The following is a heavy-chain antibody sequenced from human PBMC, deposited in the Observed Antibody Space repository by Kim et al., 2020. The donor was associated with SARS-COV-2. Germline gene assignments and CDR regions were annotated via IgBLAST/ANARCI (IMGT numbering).Heavy chain of an antibody. V-gene: IGHV3-30*07. CDR3: ARDGGSGYMFHN. D-gene: IGHD5-18*01. J-gene: IGHJ4*02. Sequence: KYTAESVKGRFTISGDNSKNTLYMQMTSLRAEDTAVYYCARDGGSGYMFHNWGQGTLVTVSS. CDR2: K.